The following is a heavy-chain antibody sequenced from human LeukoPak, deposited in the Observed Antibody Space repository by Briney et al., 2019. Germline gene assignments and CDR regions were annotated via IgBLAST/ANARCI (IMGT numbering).Heavy chain of an antibody. CDR1: GGSISSYY. D-gene: IGHD3-9*01. CDR3: VSPGGGYDIWGDAFDI. J-gene: IGHJ3*02. Sequence: PSETLSLTCTVSGGSISSYYWIWIPQPARKGLQWIGRIYPSASTNHNPSLQSRVTIPVDTSNNQSSLQLSQVTAADTAVYFCVSPGGGYDIWGDAFDIWGEGTMVTVSS. CDR2: IYPSAST. V-gene: IGHV4-4*07.